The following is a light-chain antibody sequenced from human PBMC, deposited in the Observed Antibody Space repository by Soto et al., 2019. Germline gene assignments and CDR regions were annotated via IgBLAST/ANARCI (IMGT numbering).Light chain of an antibody. V-gene: IGKV4-1*01. CDR2: WAS. Sequence: ERATINCKSSQSVLYSSNNKNYLAWYQHKPGQPPKRRIYWASTRESGVPDRFSGSGSGTDFTPTIIILQAEDVIGDCCPLYSFPPLRFG. CDR3: PLYSFPPLR. J-gene: IGKJ2*03. CDR1: QSVLYSSNNKNY.